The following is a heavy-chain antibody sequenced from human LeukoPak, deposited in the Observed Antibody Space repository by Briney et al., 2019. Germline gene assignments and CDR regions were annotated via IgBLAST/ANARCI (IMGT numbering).Heavy chain of an antibody. Sequence: GGSLRLSCAASGFSFSGHWMNWVRQAPGKGLEWVAIIKQDGSEKYYVDSVKGRFTISRDNAKNSLYLQMNSLRAEDTAVYYCARVSYSSGWYVAFDIWGQGTMVTVSS. D-gene: IGHD6-19*01. V-gene: IGHV3-7*01. CDR2: IKQDGSEK. CDR1: GFSFSGHW. CDR3: ARVSYSSGWYVAFDI. J-gene: IGHJ3*02.